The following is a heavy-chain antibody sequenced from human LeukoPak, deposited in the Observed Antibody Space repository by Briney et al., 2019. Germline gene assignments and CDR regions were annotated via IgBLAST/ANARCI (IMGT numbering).Heavy chain of an antibody. Sequence: SETLSLTCTVSGGSISSSSYYWGWIRQPPGKGLEWIGSIYYSGSTYYNPSLKSRVTISVDTSKNQFSLKLSSVTAADTAVYYCARRVVPAAMRATNYFDYWGLGTLVTVSS. V-gene: IGHV4-39*01. CDR3: ARRVVPAAMRATNYFDY. D-gene: IGHD2-2*01. CDR1: GGSISSSSYY. CDR2: IYYSGST. J-gene: IGHJ4*02.